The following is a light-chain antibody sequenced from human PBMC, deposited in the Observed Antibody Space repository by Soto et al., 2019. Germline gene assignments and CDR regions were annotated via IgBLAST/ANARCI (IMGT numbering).Light chain of an antibody. CDR3: ETWDSNTRV. J-gene: IGLJ3*02. V-gene: IGLV4-60*03. CDR2: LEGSGGY. Sequence: QPVLTQSSSASASLGSSVKLSCTLSSGHSSYIIAWHQQQPGKAPRYLMKLEGSGGYNKGSGVPDRFSGSSSGADRYLIISNLQSEDEADYYCETWDSNTRVFGGGTQLTVL. CDR1: SGHSSYI.